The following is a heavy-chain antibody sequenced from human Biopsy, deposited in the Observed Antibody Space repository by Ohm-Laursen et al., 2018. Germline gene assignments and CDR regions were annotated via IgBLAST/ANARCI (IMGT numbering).Heavy chain of an antibody. J-gene: IGHJ3*01. D-gene: IGHD3-16*01. CDR2: VRPDSGGT. CDR1: GYAVNDYF. V-gene: IGHV1-2*02. CDR3: ARDIMNRIAGLVARSDVFDV. Sequence: SVKVSCKGSGYAVNDYFLHWLRQAPGQGPEWMGWVRPDSGGTNYAQKFQGRVTMTTDTSTSTVYMELRRLISDDTAVYYCARDIMNRIAGLVARSDVFDVWGQGTLVTVSS.